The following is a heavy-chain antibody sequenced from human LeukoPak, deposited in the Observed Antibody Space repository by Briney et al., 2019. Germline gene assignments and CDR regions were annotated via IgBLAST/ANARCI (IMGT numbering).Heavy chain of an antibody. D-gene: IGHD1-26*01. CDR1: GFTFNNYA. CDR3: AKDGGRRDDY. CDR2: IGASGDGA. V-gene: IGHV3-23*01. J-gene: IGHJ4*02. Sequence: GGSLRLSCAASGFTFNNYAMKWVRQAPGKGLEGVSEIGASGDGAHYVDSVKGRFTISRDNSKNTLYLQMNSPRAEDTAIYYCAKDGGRRDDYWGQGTLVTVSS.